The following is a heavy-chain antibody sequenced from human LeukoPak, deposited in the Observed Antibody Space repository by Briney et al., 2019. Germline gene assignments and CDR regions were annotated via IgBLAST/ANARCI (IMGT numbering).Heavy chain of an antibody. D-gene: IGHD6-19*01. V-gene: IGHV3-7*01. CDR3: ARDVSQWLVATIC. J-gene: IGHJ4*02. Sequence: GGSLRLSCAASGFTFSSYWMSWVRQAPGKGLEWVANIKQDGSEKYYVDSVKGRFTISRDNAKNTLYLQMNSLRAEDTAVYYCARDVSQWLVATICWGQGTLVTVSS. CDR1: GFTFSSYW. CDR2: IKQDGSEK.